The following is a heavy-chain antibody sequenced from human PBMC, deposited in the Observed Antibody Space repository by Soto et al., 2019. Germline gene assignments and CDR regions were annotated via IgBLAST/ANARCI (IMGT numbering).Heavy chain of an antibody. CDR2: IYHSGST. V-gene: IGHV4-4*02. D-gene: IGHD2-15*01. CDR3: ARASHIVVVVAATIRYGMDI. Sequence: SETLSLTCAVSGGSICSSNWWSWVRQPPGKGLEWIGEIYHSGSTNYNPSLKSRVTISVDKSKNQFSLKLSSVTAADTAVYYCARASHIVVVVAATIRYGMDIWGQGTTVTVSS. J-gene: IGHJ6*02. CDR1: GGSICSSNW.